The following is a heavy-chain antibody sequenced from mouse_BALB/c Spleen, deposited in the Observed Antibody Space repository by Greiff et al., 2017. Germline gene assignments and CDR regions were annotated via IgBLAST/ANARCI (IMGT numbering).Heavy chain of an antibody. Sequence: EVKLMESGGGLVQPGGSLKLSCAASGFDFSRYWMSWVRQAPGKGLEWIGEINPDSSTINYTPSLKDKFIISRDNAKNTLYLQMSKVRSEDTALYYCARREGYSPFAYWGQGTLVTVSA. CDR1: GFDFSRYW. CDR2: INPDSSTI. J-gene: IGHJ3*01. CDR3: ARREGYSPFAY. V-gene: IGHV4-1*02.